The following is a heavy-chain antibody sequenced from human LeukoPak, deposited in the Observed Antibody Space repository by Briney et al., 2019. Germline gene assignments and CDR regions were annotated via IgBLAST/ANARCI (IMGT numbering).Heavy chain of an antibody. CDR1: GGSISSGDYY. D-gene: IGHD6-13*01. Sequence: SETLSLTCTVSGGSISSGDYYWGWIRQPPGKGLEWIGYIYYSGSTYYNPSLKSRVTISVDTSKNQFSLKLSSVTAADTAVYYCARELGHPAAAGSTYNWFDPWGQGTLVTVSS. V-gene: IGHV4-30-4*01. CDR2: IYYSGST. J-gene: IGHJ5*02. CDR3: ARELGHPAAAGSTYNWFDP.